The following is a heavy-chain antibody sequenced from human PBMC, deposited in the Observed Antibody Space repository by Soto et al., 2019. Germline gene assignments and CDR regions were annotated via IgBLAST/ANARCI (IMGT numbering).Heavy chain of an antibody. CDR3: ARNYDSSGYHPYYNGMDV. V-gene: IGHV1-69*02. CDR1: GGTFSSYT. Sequence: SVKVSCKASGGTFSSYTISWVRQAPGQGLEWMGRIIPILGIANYAQKFQGRVTITADKSTSTAYMELSSLRSEDTAVYYCARNYDSSGYHPYYNGMDVWDQGTTVTVSS. D-gene: IGHD3-22*01. J-gene: IGHJ6*02. CDR2: IIPILGIA.